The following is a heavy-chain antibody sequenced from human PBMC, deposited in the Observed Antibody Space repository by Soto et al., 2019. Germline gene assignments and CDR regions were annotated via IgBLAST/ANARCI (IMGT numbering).Heavy chain of an antibody. CDR3: ARVKGVPPYYYYYGMDV. D-gene: IGHD2-8*01. Sequence: QVQLVQSGAEVKKPGASVKVSCKASGYTFTSYGISWVRQAPGQGLEWMGWISAYNGNTNYAQKLQGRVTMTTDTSTSTAYMELRSLRSDDTAVYYCARVKGVPPYYYYYGMDVWGQGTTVTVSS. CDR2: ISAYNGNT. V-gene: IGHV1-18*01. CDR1: GYTFTSYG. J-gene: IGHJ6*02.